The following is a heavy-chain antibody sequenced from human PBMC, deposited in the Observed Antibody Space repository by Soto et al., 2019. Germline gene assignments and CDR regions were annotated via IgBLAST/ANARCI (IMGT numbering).Heavy chain of an antibody. D-gene: IGHD3-10*01. CDR3: ARDIGSYAYGEGY. CDR1: GGSITSYW. CDR2: VYSSGTT. V-gene: IGHV4-4*07. J-gene: IGHJ4*02. Sequence: SETLSLTCSVSGGSITSYWWSWIRQPAGKGLEWIGRVYSSGTTDYNPSLNSRATLSVETSKNQFSLKLSSVTAADTAMYYCARDIGSYAYGEGYWGQGIQVTVSS.